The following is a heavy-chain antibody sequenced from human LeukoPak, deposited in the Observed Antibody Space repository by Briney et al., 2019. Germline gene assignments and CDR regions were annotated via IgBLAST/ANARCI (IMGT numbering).Heavy chain of an antibody. V-gene: IGHV4-59*08. CDR1: GGSISSYY. D-gene: IGHD6-13*01. Sequence: PSETLSPTCTVSGGSISSYYWSWIRQPPGEGLEWIGYIYYSGSTNYNPSLKSRVTISVDTSKNQFSLKLSSVTAADTAVYYCARHIISSSWYFDLWGRGTLVTVSS. CDR2: IYYSGST. J-gene: IGHJ2*01. CDR3: ARHIISSSWYFDL.